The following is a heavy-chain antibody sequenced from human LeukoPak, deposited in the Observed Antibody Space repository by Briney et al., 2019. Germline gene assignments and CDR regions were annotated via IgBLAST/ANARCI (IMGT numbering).Heavy chain of an antibody. CDR2: ISGSGGST. Sequence: GGSLRLSCAASGFTFSSYAMSWVRQAPGKGLEWVSAISGSGGSTYYADSVKGRFTISRDNAKNSLYLQMNSLRAEDTAVYYCARYSSGGGNFDYWGQGTLVTVSS. J-gene: IGHJ4*02. V-gene: IGHV3-23*01. CDR3: ARYSSGGGNFDY. D-gene: IGHD3-10*01. CDR1: GFTFSSYA.